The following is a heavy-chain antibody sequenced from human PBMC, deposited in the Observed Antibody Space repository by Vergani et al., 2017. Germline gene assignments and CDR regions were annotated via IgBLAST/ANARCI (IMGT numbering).Heavy chain of an antibody. D-gene: IGHD1-14*01. V-gene: IGHV3-33*08. CDR1: GFTFSSYA. J-gene: IGHJ5*02. CDR2: TWYDGNNK. CDR3: ARDLRLLYNRFDP. Sequence: QVQLVESGGGVVQPGRSLRLSCAASGFTFSSYATHWVRQAPGKGLEWVAVTWYDGNNKQYADSVKGRFTISRDNSKSTMYLQMNSLRDEDTGVYYCARDLRLLYNRFDPWGQGTLVTVSS.